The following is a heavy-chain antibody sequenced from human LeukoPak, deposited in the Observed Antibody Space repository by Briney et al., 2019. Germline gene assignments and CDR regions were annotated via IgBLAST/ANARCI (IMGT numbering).Heavy chain of an antibody. Sequence: GGSLRLSCAASGFTFSTYWMSWVRQAPGKGLEWVANIKEDGSEKNYVDSVKGRFTISRDNVKNSLYRQMNSLRAEDTALYYCTRDPEEWQVPIDSWGQGTLDTVSS. J-gene: IGHJ5*02. D-gene: IGHD1-26*01. CDR2: IKEDGSEK. CDR3: TRDPEEWQVPIDS. CDR1: GFTFSTYW. V-gene: IGHV3-7*01.